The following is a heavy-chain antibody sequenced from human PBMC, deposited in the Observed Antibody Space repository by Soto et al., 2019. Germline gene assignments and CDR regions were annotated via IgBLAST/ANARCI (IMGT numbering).Heavy chain of an antibody. CDR3: ARDPNLRGAAFDI. J-gene: IGHJ3*02. CDR2: IIPIFGTA. Sequence: SVKVSCKASGGTFSSYAISWVRQAPGQGLEWMGGIIPIFGTANYAQKFQGRVTITADESTSTAYMELSSLRSEDTAVYYCARDPNLRGAAFDIWGQGTMVTVSS. CDR1: GGTFSSYA. V-gene: IGHV1-69*13. D-gene: IGHD4-17*01.